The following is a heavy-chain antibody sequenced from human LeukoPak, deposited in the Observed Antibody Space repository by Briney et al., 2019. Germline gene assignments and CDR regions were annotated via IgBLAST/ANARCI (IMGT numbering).Heavy chain of an antibody. Sequence: GGSLRLSCAASGFTFSSYAMHWVRQAPGKGLEYVSAISSNRGSTYYANSVKGRFTISRDNSKNTLYLQMGSLRAEDMAVYYCARGFSGSYYGPGYWGQGTLVTVSS. V-gene: IGHV3-64*01. CDR1: GFTFSSYA. D-gene: IGHD1-26*01. CDR2: ISSNRGST. J-gene: IGHJ4*02. CDR3: ARGFSGSYYGPGY.